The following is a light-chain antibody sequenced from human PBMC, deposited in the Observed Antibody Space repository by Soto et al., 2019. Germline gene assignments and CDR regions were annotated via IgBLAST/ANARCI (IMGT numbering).Light chain of an antibody. CDR2: WAS. V-gene: IGKV4-1*01. J-gene: IGKJ2*01. CDR1: QSVIQTSNNKSY. Sequence: DIVMTQSPDSLSVSLGERATINCKSSQSVIQTSNNKSYLAWYQQKPGQPPELLLYWASARESGVPDRFSGSGSGTDFTLTISSLQAEDVAVYYCQQYYTTPRTFGQGTKVDIK. CDR3: QQYYTTPRT.